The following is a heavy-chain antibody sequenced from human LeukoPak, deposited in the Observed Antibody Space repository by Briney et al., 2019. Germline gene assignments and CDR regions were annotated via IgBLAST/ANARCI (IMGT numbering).Heavy chain of an antibody. CDR3: ARVRQLILDY. CDR2: IYYSGST. CDR1: GGSVSSGSYY. Sequence: SETVSLTCTVSGGSVSSGSYYWSWIRQPPGKGLEWIGYIYYSGSTNYNPSLKSRVTISVDTSKNQFSLKLSSVTAADTAVYYCARVRQLILDYWGQGTLVTVSS. J-gene: IGHJ4*02. V-gene: IGHV4-61*01. D-gene: IGHD6-13*01.